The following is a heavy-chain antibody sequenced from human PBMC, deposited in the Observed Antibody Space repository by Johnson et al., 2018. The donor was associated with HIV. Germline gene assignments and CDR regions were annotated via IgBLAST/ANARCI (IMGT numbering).Heavy chain of an antibody. Sequence: QVQLVESGGGVVQPGGSLRLSCAASGFTFSSYGMHWVRQAPGKGLEWVAFIRYDGSNKYYADSVKGRFTISRDNSKNTLYLQMNSLRAEDTAVYYCATRPGVIVVVPAAQPYDAFDIWGQGTMVTVSS. D-gene: IGHD2-2*01. CDR1: GFTFSSYG. CDR3: ATRPGVIVVVPAAQPYDAFDI. J-gene: IGHJ3*02. V-gene: IGHV3-30*02. CDR2: IRYDGSNK.